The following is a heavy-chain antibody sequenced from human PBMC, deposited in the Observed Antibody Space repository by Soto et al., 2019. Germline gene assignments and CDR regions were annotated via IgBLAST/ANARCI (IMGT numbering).Heavy chain of an antibody. Sequence: GSLRLSCAASGFTFSSYWMSWVRQAPGKGLEWVANIKQDGSEKYYVDSVKGRFTISRDNAKNSLYLQMNSLRAEDTAVYYCAREARGIAVAGTKGFEYWGQGTLVTVSS. V-gene: IGHV3-7*01. CDR1: GFTFSSYW. CDR2: IKQDGSEK. D-gene: IGHD6-19*01. J-gene: IGHJ4*02. CDR3: AREARGIAVAGTKGFEY.